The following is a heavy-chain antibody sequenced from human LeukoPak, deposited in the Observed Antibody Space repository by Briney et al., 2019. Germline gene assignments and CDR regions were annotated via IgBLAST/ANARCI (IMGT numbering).Heavy chain of an antibody. J-gene: IGHJ4*02. CDR2: VHYSGTT. Sequence: SETLSLTCTVSDGSITNYDWSWVRQPPGKGLEFIGHVHYSGTTNYNPSLRSRVTISIDTSKQHFFLKLKSVTAADTAVYYCARGYGDFRVEGRYFHSWGQGTLVTVSS. CDR1: DGSITNYD. CDR3: ARGYGDFRVEGRYFHS. D-gene: IGHD4-17*01. V-gene: IGHV4-59*01.